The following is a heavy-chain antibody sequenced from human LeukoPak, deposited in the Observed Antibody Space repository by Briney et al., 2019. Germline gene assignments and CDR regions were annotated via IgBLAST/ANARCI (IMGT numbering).Heavy chain of an antibody. CDR1: GFTFSSYG. V-gene: IGHV3-23*01. CDR2: ISGSGGST. Sequence: GGSLRLSCAASGFTFSSYGMSWVRQAPGKGLEWVSAISGSGGSTYYPDSMKGRFTISRDNSKNTLYLQMNSLRAEATAVYYCXXXLGYCSGGSCYSGAIDYWGQGTLVTVSS. D-gene: IGHD2-15*01. CDR3: XXXLGYCSGGSCYSGAIDY. J-gene: IGHJ4*02.